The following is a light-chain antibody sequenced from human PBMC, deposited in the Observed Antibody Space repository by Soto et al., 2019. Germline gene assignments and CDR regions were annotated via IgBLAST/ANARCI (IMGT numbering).Light chain of an antibody. CDR3: QHYNSYSEA. J-gene: IGKJ1*01. CDR2: GAS. Sequence: EIVLTQSPCTLSVSPGERATLSCRASQSVSSSYLAWYQQKPGQAPRLLIYGASTRATGIPARFSGSGSGTEFTLTISSLQPDDFATYYCQHYNSYSEAFGQGTKVDIK. V-gene: IGKV3-15*01. CDR1: QSVSSSY.